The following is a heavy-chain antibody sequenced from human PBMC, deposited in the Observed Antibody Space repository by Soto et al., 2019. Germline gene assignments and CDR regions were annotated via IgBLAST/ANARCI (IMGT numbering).Heavy chain of an antibody. CDR1: GFTFTSSA. J-gene: IGHJ6*02. Sequence: SVKVSCKASGFTFTSSAVQWVRQARGQRLEWIGWIVVGSGNTNYAQKFQERVTITRDMSTSTAYMELSSLRSEDTAVYYCAADRPDDDFWSGYTPYYYYGMDVWGQWTTVTVSS. D-gene: IGHD3-3*01. CDR3: AADRPDDDFWSGYTPYYYYGMDV. V-gene: IGHV1-58*01. CDR2: IVVGSGNT.